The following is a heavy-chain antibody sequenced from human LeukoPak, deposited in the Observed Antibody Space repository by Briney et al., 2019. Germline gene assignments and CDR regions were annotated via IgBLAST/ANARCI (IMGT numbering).Heavy chain of an antibody. J-gene: IGHJ4*02. D-gene: IGHD6-19*01. Sequence: GGSLRLSCAGSGFTFSRYTMSWVRQAPGKGLEWVSVIGAAGVTYYAESVKGRFNISRDNDKNTVYLQMNCLSAEDTAVYYCVRDDDMSSGWYELDYWGQGTLVTVSS. V-gene: IGHV3-23*01. CDR3: VRDDDMSSGWYELDY. CDR1: GFTFSRYT. CDR2: IGAAGVT.